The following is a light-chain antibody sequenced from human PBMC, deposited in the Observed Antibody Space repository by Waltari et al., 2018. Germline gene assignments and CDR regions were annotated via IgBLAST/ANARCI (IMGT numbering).Light chain of an antibody. CDR1: QTISSY. J-gene: IGKJ1*01. V-gene: IGKV1-39*01. CDR3: QQSHSLPRT. CDR2: TAS. Sequence: DFQMTQSPSSLSASVGDRVTITCRASQTISSYLNWYQQKPGKAPQLLIYTASHLQSGVPSRFSGSGSGTDFTLTISSLQPEDFATYYCQQSHSLPRTFGQGTKVEIK.